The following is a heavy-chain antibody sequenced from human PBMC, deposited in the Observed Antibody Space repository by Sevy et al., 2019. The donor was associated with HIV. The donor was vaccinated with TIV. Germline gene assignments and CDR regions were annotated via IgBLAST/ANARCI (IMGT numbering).Heavy chain of an antibody. CDR2: ISSSGSTI. CDR3: AREWGYCSGGSCSFYGMDV. CDR1: GFTFSDYY. Sequence: GGSLRLSCAASGFTFSDYYMSWIRQAPGKGLEWVSYISSSGSTIYYADSVKGRFTISRDNAKNSLYLQMNSLRAEDTAVYYCAREWGYCSGGSCSFYGMDVWGQGTTVTFSS. V-gene: IGHV3-11*01. J-gene: IGHJ6*02. D-gene: IGHD2-15*01.